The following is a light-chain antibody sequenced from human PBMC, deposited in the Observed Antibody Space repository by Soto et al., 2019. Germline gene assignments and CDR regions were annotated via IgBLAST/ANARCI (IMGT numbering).Light chain of an antibody. V-gene: IGLV2-8*01. CDR3: SSCAGSNNPYV. J-gene: IGLJ1*01. CDR1: SSDVGGCKF. CDR2: EDS. Sequence: QSALTQPPSASGSPGQSVTISCTGTSSDVGGCKFVSWYQQYPGKAPKLIIYEDSKRPSGVPDRFSGSKSGNTASLTVSGLQAEDVADYYCSSCAGSNNPYVFGTGTKLTVL.